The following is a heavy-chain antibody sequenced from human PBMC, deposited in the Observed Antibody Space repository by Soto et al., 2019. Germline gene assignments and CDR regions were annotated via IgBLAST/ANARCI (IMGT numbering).Heavy chain of an antibody. D-gene: IGHD3-10*01. CDR3: AKDAFGVTMVRGVRNWLDP. Sequence: GGSLRLSCAVSGFTFDNYAMTWVRQTPGKGLEWVSAISGSGGSTYYADSVKGRFTISRDNSKNTLYLQMNSLRAEDTAVYYCAKDAFGVTMVRGVRNWLDPWGKGTLVTVSS. V-gene: IGHV3-23*01. CDR2: ISGSGGST. CDR1: GFTFDNYA. J-gene: IGHJ5*02.